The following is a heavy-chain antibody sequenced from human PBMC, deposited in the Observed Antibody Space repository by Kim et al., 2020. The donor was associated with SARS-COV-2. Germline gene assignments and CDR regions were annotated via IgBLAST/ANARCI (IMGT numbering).Heavy chain of an antibody. D-gene: IGHD3-10*01. Sequence: SETLSLTCAVYGGSFSGYYWSWIRQPPGKGLEWIGEINHSGSTNYNPSLKSRVTISVDTSKNQFSLKLSSVTAADTAVYYCARSLDYYGSGSPWFDPWGQGTLVTVSS. V-gene: IGHV4-34*01. CDR2: INHSGST. CDR1: GGSFSGYY. J-gene: IGHJ5*02. CDR3: ARSLDYYGSGSPWFDP.